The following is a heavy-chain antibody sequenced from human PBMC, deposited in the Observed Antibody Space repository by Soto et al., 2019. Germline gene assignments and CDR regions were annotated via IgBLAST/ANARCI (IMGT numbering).Heavy chain of an antibody. D-gene: IGHD6-13*01. J-gene: IGHJ4*02. Sequence: ASVKVSCKASGCTFSSYAISWVRQAPGQGLEWMGGIIPIFGTANYAQKFQGRVTITADESTSTAYMELSSLRSEDTAVYYCARDLRGAAANASYFEYWGQGTLVIVSS. CDR3: ARDLRGAAANASYFEY. CDR2: IIPIFGTA. CDR1: GCTFSSYA. V-gene: IGHV1-69*13.